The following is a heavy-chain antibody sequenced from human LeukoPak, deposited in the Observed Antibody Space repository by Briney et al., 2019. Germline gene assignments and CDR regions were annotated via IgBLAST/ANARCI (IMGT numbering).Heavy chain of an antibody. CDR3: ARLDGYPFQGMDV. Sequence: PGGFLRLSCAASGFTFSSYELNWVRQAPGRGLEWVSKISGSGSSMYYADSVKGRFTISRDNAKNSLYLQMNSLRAEDTAVYYCARLDGYPFQGMDVWGQGTTVTVSS. D-gene: IGHD5-24*01. J-gene: IGHJ6*02. CDR2: ISGSGSSM. CDR1: GFTFSSYE. V-gene: IGHV3-48*03.